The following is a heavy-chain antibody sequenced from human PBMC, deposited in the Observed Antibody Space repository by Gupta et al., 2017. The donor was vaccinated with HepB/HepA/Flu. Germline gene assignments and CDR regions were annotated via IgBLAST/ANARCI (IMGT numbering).Heavy chain of an antibody. Sequence: EVQLVESGGNLVQPGGSLRLSCGASGFTISDNYMDWVRQAPGKGLEWVGRTKNKANRYTTEYAASVKGRFTISRDDSKNSLYLQMNSLKTEDTAVYFCTRWRAGAQDYWGQGTLVTVSS. CDR1: GFTISDNY. J-gene: IGHJ4*02. CDR2: TKNKANRYTT. V-gene: IGHV3-72*01. CDR3: TRWRAGAQDY. D-gene: IGHD1-26*01.